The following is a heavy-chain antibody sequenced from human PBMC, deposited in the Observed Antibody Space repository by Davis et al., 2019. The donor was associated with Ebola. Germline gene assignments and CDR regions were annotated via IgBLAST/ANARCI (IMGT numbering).Heavy chain of an antibody. Sequence: ASVKVSCKASGYTFTGYYMHWVRQAPGQGLEWMGWINPNSGGTNYAQKFQGRVTMTRDTSISTAYMELNRLRSDDTAVYYCARDLTGEWYFDLWGRGTLVTVSS. V-gene: IGHV1-2*02. CDR1: GYTFTGYY. J-gene: IGHJ2*01. CDR3: ARDLTGEWYFDL. CDR2: INPNSGGT. D-gene: IGHD7-27*01.